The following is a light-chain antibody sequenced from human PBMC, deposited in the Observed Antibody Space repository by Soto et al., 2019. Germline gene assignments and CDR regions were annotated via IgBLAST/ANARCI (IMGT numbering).Light chain of an antibody. CDR3: QQLNSYPIT. CDR2: AAS. CDR1: QGINTF. Sequence: IQLAQSPSSLSASVGDRVTITCRASQGINTFLAWYQQKAGKASKLLIYAASTLQSGVPSRFSGSGSGTDFTLTISSLQSEDFATYYCQQLNSYPITFGQGTRLEI. V-gene: IGKV1-9*01. J-gene: IGKJ5*01.